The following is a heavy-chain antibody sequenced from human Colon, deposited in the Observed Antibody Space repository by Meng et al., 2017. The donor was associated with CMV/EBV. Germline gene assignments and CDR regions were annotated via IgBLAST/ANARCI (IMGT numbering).Heavy chain of an antibody. V-gene: IGHV3-30*02. CDR2: IRHDGSNE. CDR3: AKVFGVGTTAYYYYGMDV. J-gene: IGHJ6*02. Sequence: GESLKISCAASGFTFSSYAMHWVRQGPGKGLEWVAFIRHDGSNEYYADSVKGRFTISRDNSKKTLYLQMNSLRAADTAMYYCAKVFGVGTTAYYYYGMDVWGQGTTVTVSS. D-gene: IGHD5-12*01. CDR1: GFTFSSYA.